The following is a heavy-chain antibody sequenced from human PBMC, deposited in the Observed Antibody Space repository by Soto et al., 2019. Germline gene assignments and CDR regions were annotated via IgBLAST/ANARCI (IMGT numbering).Heavy chain of an antibody. V-gene: IGHV3-20*01. CDR1: GFTFDDYG. J-gene: IGHJ3*02. Sequence: GGSLRLSCAASGFTFDDYGMSWVRQAPGKGLEWVSGINWNGGSTGYADSVKGRFTISRDNAKNSLYLQMNRLRAEDTALYHCARVGYKYCSGGSCYSAFDIWGQGTMVTVSS. CDR3: ARVGYKYCSGGSCYSAFDI. CDR2: INWNGGST. D-gene: IGHD2-15*01.